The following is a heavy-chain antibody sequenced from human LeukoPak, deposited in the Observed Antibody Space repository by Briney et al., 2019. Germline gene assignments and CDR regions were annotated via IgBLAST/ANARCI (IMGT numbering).Heavy chain of an antibody. D-gene: IGHD6-13*01. CDR3: ARQQLSQLYYFDY. CDR1: GGSISSYD. Sequence: SETLSLTCTVTGGSISSYDWSWIRQPPGQGLEWIGYIYYTGSTNYNPSLKSRVTISLDTSKNQFSLKLSSVTAADTAVYYCARQQLSQLYYFDYWGQGTLVTVSS. J-gene: IGHJ4*02. V-gene: IGHV4-59*01. CDR2: IYYTGST.